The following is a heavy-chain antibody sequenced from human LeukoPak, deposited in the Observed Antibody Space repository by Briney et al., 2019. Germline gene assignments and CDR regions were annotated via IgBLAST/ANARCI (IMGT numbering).Heavy chain of an antibody. Sequence: GGSLRLSCAASGFTFSSYSMNWVRQAPGKGLEWVSSISSSSSYIYYADSVKGRFTISRDNAKNSLYLQMNSLRAEDTAVYYCARDPVSPLSLSYFDYWGQGTLVTVSS. CDR3: ARDPVSPLSLSYFDY. V-gene: IGHV3-21*01. J-gene: IGHJ4*02. CDR2: ISSSSSYI. D-gene: IGHD3-16*02. CDR1: GFTFSSYS.